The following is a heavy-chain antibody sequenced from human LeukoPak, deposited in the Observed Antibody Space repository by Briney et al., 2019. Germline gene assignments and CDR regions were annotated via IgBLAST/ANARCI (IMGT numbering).Heavy chain of an antibody. D-gene: IGHD3-10*01. Sequence: GASVKVSCKASGYTFTSYAMHWVRQAPGQRLEWMGWINAGNGNTKYSQKFQGRVTITRDTSASTAYMELSSLRSEDTAVYYCARDGHTYYYGSGSPRGVSLGGMDVWGQGTTVTVSS. CDR1: GYTFTSYA. J-gene: IGHJ6*02. V-gene: IGHV1-3*01. CDR2: INAGNGNT. CDR3: ARDGHTYYYGSGSPRGVSLGGMDV.